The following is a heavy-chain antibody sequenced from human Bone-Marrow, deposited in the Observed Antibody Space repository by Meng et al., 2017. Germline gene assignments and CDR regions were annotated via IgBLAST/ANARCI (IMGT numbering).Heavy chain of an antibody. V-gene: IGHV5-51*01. D-gene: IGHD4-23*01. CDR2: IYPDDSRT. Sequence: GESLKISCKGSGYNFYCYWIGWVRQRPGKGLEWIGLIYPDDSRTTYSPSFQGQATMSAEKSTSTAYLQWSSLTASDTATYYCARFGGPSFSNYYFDYWGQGKPVNVSS. CDR1: GYNFYCYW. CDR3: ARFGGPSFSNYYFDY. J-gene: IGHJ4*02.